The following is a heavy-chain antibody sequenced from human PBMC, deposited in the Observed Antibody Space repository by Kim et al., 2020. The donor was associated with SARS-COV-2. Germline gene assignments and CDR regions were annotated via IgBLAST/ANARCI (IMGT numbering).Heavy chain of an antibody. CDR1: GFTFTSYW. D-gene: IGHD2-21*01. V-gene: IGHV3-7*05. J-gene: IGHJ5*01. Sequence: GGSLRLSCAASGFTFTSYWMSWVRQAPGKGLEWVANIKHDGSGKYYADSVQGRFIISRDDAINSVYLQMTSLRAEDTALYFCVRDFDEYDGRNYCEWFDS. CDR3: VRDFDEYDGRNYCEWFDS. CDR2: IKHDGSGK.